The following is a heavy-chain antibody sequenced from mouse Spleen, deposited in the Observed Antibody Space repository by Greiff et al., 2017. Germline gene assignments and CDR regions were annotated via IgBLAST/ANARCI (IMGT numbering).Heavy chain of an antibody. Sequence: VQLQQSGPELVKPGASVKISCKASGYAFSSSWMNWVKQRPGKGLEWIGRIYPGDGDTNYNGKFKGKATLTADKSSSTAYMQLSSLTSEDSAVYFCAKGIYYDYDYFDYWGQGTTLTVSS. V-gene: IGHV1-82*01. J-gene: IGHJ2*01. D-gene: IGHD2-4*01. CDR1: GYAFSSSW. CDR3: AKGIYYDYDYFDY. CDR2: IYPGDGDT.